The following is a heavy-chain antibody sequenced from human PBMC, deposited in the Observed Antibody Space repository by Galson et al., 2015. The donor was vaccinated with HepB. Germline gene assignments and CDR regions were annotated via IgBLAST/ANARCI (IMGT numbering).Heavy chain of an antibody. V-gene: IGHV1-69*04. CDR1: GGTFSSYA. CDR3: ARTISGSPAADY. CDR2: IIPILGIA. D-gene: IGHD3-10*01. Sequence: SVKVSCKASGGTFSSYAISWVRQAPGQGLEWMGRIIPILGIANYAQKFQGRVTITADKSTSTAYMELSSLRSEDTAVYYCARTISGSPAADYWGQGTLVTVSS. J-gene: IGHJ4*02.